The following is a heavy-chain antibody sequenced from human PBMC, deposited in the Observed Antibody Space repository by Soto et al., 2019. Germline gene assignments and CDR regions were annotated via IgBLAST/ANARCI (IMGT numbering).Heavy chain of an antibody. D-gene: IGHD3-10*01. V-gene: IGHV3-13*01. J-gene: IGHJ4*02. CDR1: EFTFSSYD. CDR3: ARGPYGSGSPIAPYYFDY. Sequence: PGGSLRLSFAASEFTFSSYDMHWVRQATGKGLEWVSAIGTAGDTYYPGSVKGRFTISRENAKNSLYLQMNSLRAGDTAVYYCARGPYGSGSPIAPYYFDYWGQGTLVTVSS. CDR2: IGTAGDT.